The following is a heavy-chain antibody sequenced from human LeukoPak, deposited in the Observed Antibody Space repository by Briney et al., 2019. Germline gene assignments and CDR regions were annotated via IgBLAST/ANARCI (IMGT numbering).Heavy chain of an antibody. CDR1: GFTFSSYS. D-gene: IGHD3-3*02. CDR3: ARGDDRAFGAAFDI. CDR2: ISSSSSYI. V-gene: IGHV3-21*01. J-gene: IGHJ3*02. Sequence: GGSLRLSCAASGFTFSSYSMNWVRQAPGKGLEWVSSISSSSSYIYYADSVKGRFTISRDNAKNSLYLQMNSLRAEDTAVYYCARGDDRAFGAAFDIWGQGTMVTVSS.